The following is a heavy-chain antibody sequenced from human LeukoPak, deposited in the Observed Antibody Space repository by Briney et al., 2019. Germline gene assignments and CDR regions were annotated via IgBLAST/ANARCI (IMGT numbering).Heavy chain of an antibody. CDR3: ARDPFKSSFDS. J-gene: IGHJ4*02. D-gene: IGHD6-6*01. CDR1: GDSISDFY. V-gene: IGHV4-4*07. CDR2: IYATGTT. Sequence: SETLSLTCTVSGDSISDFYWNWIRQPAGKGLEWIGRIYATGTTHYNPSLKSRVTMSVDTSKNQFSLKLRSVTAADTAVYYCARDPFKSSFDSWGQGSLVTVSS.